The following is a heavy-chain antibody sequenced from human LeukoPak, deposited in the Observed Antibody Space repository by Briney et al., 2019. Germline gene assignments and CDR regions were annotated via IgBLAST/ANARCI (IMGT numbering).Heavy chain of an antibody. V-gene: IGHV1-69*06. CDR2: IIPIFGTA. J-gene: IGHJ4*02. D-gene: IGHD2-2*01. Sequence: GASVKVSCKASGGTFISYAISWVRQAPGQGLEWMGGIIPIFGTANYAQKFQGRVTITADKSTSTAYMELSSLRSEDTAVYYCARSYYCSSTSCFDYWGQGTLVTVSS. CDR1: GGTFISYA. CDR3: ARSYYCSSTSCFDY.